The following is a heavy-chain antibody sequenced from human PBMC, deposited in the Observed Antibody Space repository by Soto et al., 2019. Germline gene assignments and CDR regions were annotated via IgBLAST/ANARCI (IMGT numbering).Heavy chain of an antibody. J-gene: IGHJ4*02. CDR2: IYAYNGNT. CDR3: ARDWPMVSTDY. D-gene: IGHD3-22*01. Sequence: QVQLVQSGAEVRRPGASVTVSCKTSGYTFASYGVSWLRQAPGQGLEWMGWIYAYNGNTKYAERRQDRVTMTTDTSTSTAYMELRSLRSDDTAVYYCARDWPMVSTDYWGQGTLVTVSS. V-gene: IGHV1-18*01. CDR1: GYTFASYG.